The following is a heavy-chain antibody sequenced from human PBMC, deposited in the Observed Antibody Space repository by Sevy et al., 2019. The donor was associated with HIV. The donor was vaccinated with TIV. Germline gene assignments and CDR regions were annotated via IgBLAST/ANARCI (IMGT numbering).Heavy chain of an antibody. Sequence: RGSLRLSCAASGFTFDDYGMSWVRQAPGKGLEWVSGINWNGGSTGYADSVKGRFTISRDNAKNSLYLQMNSLRAEDTALYHCARGVFYGDLYFDYWGQGTLVTVSS. CDR1: GFTFDDYG. D-gene: IGHD4-17*01. V-gene: IGHV3-20*01. CDR3: ARGVFYGDLYFDY. J-gene: IGHJ4*02. CDR2: INWNGGST.